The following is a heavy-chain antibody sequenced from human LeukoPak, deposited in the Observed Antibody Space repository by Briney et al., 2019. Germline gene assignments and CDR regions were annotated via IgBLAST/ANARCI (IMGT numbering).Heavy chain of an antibody. CDR1: GDTLADLS. J-gene: IGHJ4*02. V-gene: IGHV1-24*01. CDR3: ASSDYFSY. Sequence: GASVKVSCKVSGDTLADLSMYWVRQAPGKGLEWMGGFDPDGDTIYAQKFQGRFTMTEDTSTDTAYMELSSLRSDDTAIYYCASSDYFSYWGQGTLVTVSS. CDR2: FDPDGDT.